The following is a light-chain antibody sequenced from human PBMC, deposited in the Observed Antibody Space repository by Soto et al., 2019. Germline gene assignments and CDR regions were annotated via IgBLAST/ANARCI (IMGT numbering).Light chain of an antibody. CDR2: DAS. J-gene: IGKJ1*01. CDR1: QSISNK. V-gene: IGKV1-5*01. CDR3: QHYGFLWT. Sequence: DIELTQSPSTLSPSVGDRVTITCRASQSISNKLAWYQQKPGKAPKVLIFDASTLESGVPSRLSASGSGTEFSLTIRSLQPDDDATYYCQHYGFLWTFGQGTKVDIK.